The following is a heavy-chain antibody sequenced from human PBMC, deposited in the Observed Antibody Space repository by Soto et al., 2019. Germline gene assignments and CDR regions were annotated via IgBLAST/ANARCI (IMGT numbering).Heavy chain of an antibody. CDR2: IIAYNGNT. J-gene: IGHJ6*02. Sequence: GASVKVSCKASGYTFTSYGISWVRQAPGQGLEWMGWIIAYNGNTNYAQKLQGRVTMTTDTSTSTAYMELRSLRSDDTAVYYCARDAGSGSYYSRGMDVWGQGTTVTVSS. CDR1: GYTFTSYG. D-gene: IGHD3-10*01. CDR3: ARDAGSGSYYSRGMDV. V-gene: IGHV1-18*04.